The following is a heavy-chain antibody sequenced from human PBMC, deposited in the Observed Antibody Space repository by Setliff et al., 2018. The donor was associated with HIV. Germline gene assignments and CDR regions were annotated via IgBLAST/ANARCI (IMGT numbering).Heavy chain of an antibody. J-gene: IGHJ4*01. CDR2: VNPSGGST. V-gene: IGHV1-46*01. D-gene: IGHD5-12*01. Sequence: ASVKVSCKASGYTFTSYYIHWVRQAPGQGFEWLGMVNPSGGSTAYAEKFQGRVTVTRDTSTNTVYMDLRGLRSDDTAVYYCARDRTAGYSYDDDYWGPGTPVTGS. CDR3: ARDRTAGYSYDDDY. CDR1: GYTFTSYY.